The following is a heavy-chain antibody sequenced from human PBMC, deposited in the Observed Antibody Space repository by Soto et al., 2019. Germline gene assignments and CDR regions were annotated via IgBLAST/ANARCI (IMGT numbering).Heavy chain of an antibody. Sequence: QMQLGQSGAEVKKPGSSVKVSCKASGDIFTNYPISWVRQAPGQGLEWMGGIIPIFGTTNYAQKFQGRVTFTADESKSTAYMKLDSRRYDDTAVYYCARDLSKGLGDQWLQSYYFDFVGQGTLVTVSS. CDR1: GDIFTNYP. CDR2: IIPIFGTT. D-gene: IGHD5-12*01. J-gene: IGHJ4*02. CDR3: ARDLSKGLGDQWLQSYYFDF. V-gene: IGHV1-69*01.